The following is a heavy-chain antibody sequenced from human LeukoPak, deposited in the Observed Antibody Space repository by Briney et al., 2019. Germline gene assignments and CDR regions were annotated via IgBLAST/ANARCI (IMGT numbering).Heavy chain of an antibody. CDR2: IDYRGST. D-gene: IGHD5-24*01. Sequence: SETLSLTCTVSGGSISTYYWSWIRQSPGKGLEWIAYIDYRGSTTYNPSLRSRVTISVDTSRNQFSLKLSSVTAADTAVYYCARSRGGYSYDHAAFEIWGQGTLVTVSS. V-gene: IGHV4-59*01. J-gene: IGHJ3*02. CDR1: GGSISTYY. CDR3: ARSRGGYSYDHAAFEI.